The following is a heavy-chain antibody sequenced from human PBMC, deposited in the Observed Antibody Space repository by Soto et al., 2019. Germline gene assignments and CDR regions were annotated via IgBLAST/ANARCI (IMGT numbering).Heavy chain of an antibody. V-gene: IGHV3-23*01. CDR3: AKAPRVVPVGPPYNWFDP. J-gene: IGHJ5*02. D-gene: IGHD2-2*01. CDR1: GFTFSSYA. Sequence: GGSLRLSCAASGFTFSSYAMSWVRQAPGKGLEWVSAISGSGGSTYYADSVKGRFTISRDNSKNTLYLQMNSLRAEDTAVYYFAKAPRVVPVGPPYNWFDPWGQGTLVTVSS. CDR2: ISGSGGST.